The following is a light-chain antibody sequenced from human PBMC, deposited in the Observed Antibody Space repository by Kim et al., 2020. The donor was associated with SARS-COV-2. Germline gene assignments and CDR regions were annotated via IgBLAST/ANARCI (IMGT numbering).Light chain of an antibody. CDR3: QSFDSSLNWV. J-gene: IGLJ3*02. V-gene: IGLV1-40*01. CDR2: GNN. Sequence: QSVLTQPPSMSGAPGQRVTISCNGGSSNTGADYDVHWYQQLPGAAPKLLIYGNNNRPSGVPDRFSGSKSGTSASLAISGLLPEVEADYYCQSFDSSLNWVFGGGTQLTVL. CDR1: SSNTGADYD.